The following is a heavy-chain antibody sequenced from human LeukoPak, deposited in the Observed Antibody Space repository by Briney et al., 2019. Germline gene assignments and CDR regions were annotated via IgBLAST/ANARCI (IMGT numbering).Heavy chain of an antibody. CDR2: TSYDGSNK. V-gene: IGHV3-30*18. D-gene: IGHD2-21*02. CDR3: AKVIRVAVTAAGAFDI. J-gene: IGHJ3*02. Sequence: GGSLRLSCAASGFTVSSNYMNWVRQAPGKGLEWVAATSYDGSNKYYADSVKGRITISRDNSKNKLYLQMNSLRAEDTAVYYCAKVIRVAVTAAGAFDIWGQGTMVTVSS. CDR1: GFTVSSNY.